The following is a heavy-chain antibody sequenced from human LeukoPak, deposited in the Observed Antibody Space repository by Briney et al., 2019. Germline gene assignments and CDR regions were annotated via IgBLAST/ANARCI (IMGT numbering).Heavy chain of an antibody. J-gene: IGHJ6*02. Sequence: PAGSLRLSCAASGFTFSASPIHWVRPASGKGLKRVGRIRNKDNSYATAYAESVKGRFTISRDDSENTAYLQMDSLKTEDTAVYYCARRVGDSYFHGMDVWGQGTPVTVSS. D-gene: IGHD5/OR15-5a*01. CDR3: ARRVGDSYFHGMDV. CDR1: GFTFSASP. CDR2: IRNKDNSYAT. V-gene: IGHV3-73*01.